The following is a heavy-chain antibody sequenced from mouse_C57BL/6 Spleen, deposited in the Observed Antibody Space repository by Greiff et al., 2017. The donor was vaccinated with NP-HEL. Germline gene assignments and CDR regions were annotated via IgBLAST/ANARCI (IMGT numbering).Heavy chain of an antibody. Sequence: EVQLQQSGPVLVKPGASVKMSCKASGYTFTDYYMNWVKQSHGKSLEWIGVINPYNGGTSYNQKFKGKATLTVDKSSSTAYMERNSLTSEDSAVYYCARAYYGSSYIYYAMDYWGQGTSVTVSS. CDR2: INPYNGGT. J-gene: IGHJ4*01. V-gene: IGHV1-19*01. CDR3: ARAYYGSSYIYYAMDY. CDR1: GYTFTDYY. D-gene: IGHD1-1*01.